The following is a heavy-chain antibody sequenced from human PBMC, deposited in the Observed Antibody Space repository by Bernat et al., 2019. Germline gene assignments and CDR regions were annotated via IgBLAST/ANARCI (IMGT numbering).Heavy chain of an antibody. CDR1: GFTFSSYA. D-gene: IGHD2-15*01. CDR2: ISYDGSNK. Sequence: QVQLVESGGGVVQPGRSLRLSCAASGFTFSSYAMHWVRQAPGKGLEWVAVISYDGSNKYYADSVKGRFTISRDNSKNTLYLQMNSLRAEDTAVYYCERDPSGAFDYWGQGTLVTVSS. V-gene: IGHV3-30-3*01. J-gene: IGHJ4*02. CDR3: ERDPSGAFDY.